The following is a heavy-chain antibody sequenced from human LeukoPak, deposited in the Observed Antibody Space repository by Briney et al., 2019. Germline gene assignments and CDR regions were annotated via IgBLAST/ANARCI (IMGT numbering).Heavy chain of an antibody. Sequence: GRSLRLSCAASGFTFSSYAMHWVRQAPGKGLEWVAVISYDGSNKYYADSVNGRFTISRDNSKNTLYLQMNSLRAEDTAVYYCARGGYDFWSGYPMVDPWGQGTLVTVSS. CDR1: GFTFSSYA. CDR2: ISYDGSNK. D-gene: IGHD3-3*01. V-gene: IGHV3-30-3*01. J-gene: IGHJ5*02. CDR3: ARGGYDFWSGYPMVDP.